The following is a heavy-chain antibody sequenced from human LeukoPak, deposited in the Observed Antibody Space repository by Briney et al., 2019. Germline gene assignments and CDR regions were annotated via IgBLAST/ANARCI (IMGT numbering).Heavy chain of an antibody. CDR1: GDSISGYY. J-gene: IGHJ3*02. V-gene: IGHV4-59*12. CDR3: ARGRRRIIVTGYDTFDI. D-gene: IGHD3-9*01. Sequence: SEILSLTCTVSGDSISGYYWSWIRQPPEQGLEWIGYIFYSGTTHYNPSLKSRVTMSVDTSKNQFSLKLTSVTAADTAIYYCARGRRRIIVTGYDTFDIWGQGTTLTVSS. CDR2: IFYSGTT.